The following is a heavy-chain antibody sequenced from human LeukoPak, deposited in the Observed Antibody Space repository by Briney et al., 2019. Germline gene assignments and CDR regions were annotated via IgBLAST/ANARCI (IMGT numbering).Heavy chain of an antibody. V-gene: IGHV3-23*01. CDR2: IRGSGGST. J-gene: IGHJ4*02. D-gene: IGHD2-2*01. CDR3: ASWAYQLANGDY. CDR1: GFTFSIYA. Sequence: GGSLRLSCAASGFTFSIYAMSWVRQAPGKGLEWVSAIRGSGGSTYYADSVKGRFTISRDNSKNTLYLQMNSPSAEDTAVYYCASWAYQLANGDYWGQGTLVTVSS.